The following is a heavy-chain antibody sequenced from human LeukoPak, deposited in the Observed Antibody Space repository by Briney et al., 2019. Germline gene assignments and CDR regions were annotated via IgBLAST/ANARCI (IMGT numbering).Heavy chain of an antibody. Sequence: SETPSLTCTVSGGSISPYFWSWIRQPPGKGLELIGYISYTGSTNYHPSLKSRVTISVDTSKNQFSLQLTSVTAADTAVYYCARDDYRGVTNFDPWGQGTLVTVSS. CDR2: ISYTGST. CDR1: GGSISPYF. D-gene: IGHD3-10*01. V-gene: IGHV4-59*01. J-gene: IGHJ5*02. CDR3: ARDDYRGVTNFDP.